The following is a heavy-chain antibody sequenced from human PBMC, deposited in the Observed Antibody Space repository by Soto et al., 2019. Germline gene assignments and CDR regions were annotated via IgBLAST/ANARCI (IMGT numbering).Heavy chain of an antibody. V-gene: IGHV4-59*01. J-gene: IGHJ4*02. CDR1: GVPITSYY. CDR2: IYHSGRT. CDR3: AREFVNSGYDLGWFHY. Sequence: QVQLQESGPGLVKPLETLSLTCSVSGVPITSYYWSWIRQSPGKGLEWIGYIYHSGRTNHNPSLKSRVTMSIDTSKNQFSLRLNSVTPADTAIYFCAREFVNSGYDLGWFHYWGQGVLVTVSS. D-gene: IGHD5-12*01.